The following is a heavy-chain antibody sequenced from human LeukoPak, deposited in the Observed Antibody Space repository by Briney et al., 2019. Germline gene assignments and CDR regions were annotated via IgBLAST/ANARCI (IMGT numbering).Heavy chain of an antibody. J-gene: IGHJ4*02. CDR2: INPDGSVK. Sequence: GGSLRLSCAASGVTFSSLWMTWVRQALGKGLEWVANINPDGSVKNYVDSMRGRFTISRDNAKNSLYLQMNSLRAEDTAVYYCARDRGYNSFDYWGQGTLVTVSP. V-gene: IGHV3-7*01. D-gene: IGHD3-10*01. CDR3: ARDRGYNSFDY. CDR1: GVTFSSLW.